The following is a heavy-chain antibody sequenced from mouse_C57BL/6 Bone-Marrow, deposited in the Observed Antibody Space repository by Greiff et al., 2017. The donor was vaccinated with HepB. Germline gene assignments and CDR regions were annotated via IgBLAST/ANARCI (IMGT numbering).Heavy chain of an antibody. Sequence: EVMLVESEGGLVQPGSSMKLSCTASGFTFSDYYMAWVRQVPEKGLEWVANINYDGSSTYYLDSLKSRFIISRDNAKNILYLQMSSLKSEDTATYYCARARPRWLLREGAMDYWGQGTSVTVSS. CDR2: INYDGSST. V-gene: IGHV5-16*01. D-gene: IGHD2-3*01. CDR1: GFTFSDYY. CDR3: ARARPRWLLREGAMDY. J-gene: IGHJ4*01.